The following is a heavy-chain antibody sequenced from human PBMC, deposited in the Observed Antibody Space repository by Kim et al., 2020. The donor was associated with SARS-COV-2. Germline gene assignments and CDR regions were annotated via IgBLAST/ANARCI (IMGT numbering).Heavy chain of an antibody. V-gene: IGHV3-30*01. J-gene: IGHJ5*02. D-gene: IGHD3-9*01. CDR3: ARDRGILTGYKNWFDP. Sequence: SVKGRFTISRDNSKNTLYLQMNSLRAEDTAVYYCARDRGILTGYKNWFDPWGHGTLVTVSS.